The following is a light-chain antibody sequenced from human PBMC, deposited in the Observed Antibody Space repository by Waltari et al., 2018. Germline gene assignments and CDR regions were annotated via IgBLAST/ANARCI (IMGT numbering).Light chain of an antibody. V-gene: IGKV1D-12*01. CDR2: GVS. Sequence: DIQITKFPSFGSAPVGDRVTITCRTSHDISSYLAWYQQKPGKVPVLLIYGVSSLQSGVPSRFSGSGSGADFTLTITSLQPEDFATYYCQQGNSFPITFGQGTRLEIK. J-gene: IGKJ5*01. CDR3: QQGNSFPIT. CDR1: HDISSY.